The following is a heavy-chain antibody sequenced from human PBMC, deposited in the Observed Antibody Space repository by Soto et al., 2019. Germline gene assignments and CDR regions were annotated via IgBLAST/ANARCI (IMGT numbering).Heavy chain of an antibody. Sequence: SETLSLTCTVSGGSISSYYWSWIRQPPGKGLEWIGYIYYSGSTNYNPSLKSRVTISVDTSKNQFSLKLSSVTAADTAVYYCARSITIFGVVNWFDPWGQGTLVTVSS. CDR1: GGSISSYY. CDR2: IYYSGST. J-gene: IGHJ5*02. D-gene: IGHD3-3*01. V-gene: IGHV4-59*08. CDR3: ARSITIFGVVNWFDP.